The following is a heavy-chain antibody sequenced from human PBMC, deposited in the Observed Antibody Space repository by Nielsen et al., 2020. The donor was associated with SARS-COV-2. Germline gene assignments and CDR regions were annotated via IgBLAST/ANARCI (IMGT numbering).Heavy chain of an antibody. Sequence: ASVKVSCKASGYTFTSYGISWVRQAPGQGLEWMGWISAYNGNTNYAQKLQGRVTMTTDTSTSTAYMELSRLRSDDTAVYYCTQAGVPAAGGVYNWFDPWGQGTLVTVSS. D-gene: IGHD2-2*01. CDR3: TQAGVPAAGGVYNWFDP. V-gene: IGHV1-18*01. J-gene: IGHJ5*02. CDR2: ISAYNGNT. CDR1: GYTFTSYG.